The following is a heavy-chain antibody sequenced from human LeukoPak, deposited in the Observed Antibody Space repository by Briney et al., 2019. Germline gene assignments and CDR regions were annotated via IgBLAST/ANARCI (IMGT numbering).Heavy chain of an antibody. D-gene: IGHD3-3*01. CDR1: GGSISSSSYY. Sequence: SETLSLTCTVSGGSISSSSYYWGWIRQPPGKGLEWIGSIYYSGSTYYNPSLKSRVTISVDRSKNQFSLKLSSVTAADTAVYYCARDSAFDDFWSGYAADWGQGTLVTVSS. CDR2: IYYSGST. CDR3: ARDSAFDDFWSGYAAD. J-gene: IGHJ4*02. V-gene: IGHV4-39*07.